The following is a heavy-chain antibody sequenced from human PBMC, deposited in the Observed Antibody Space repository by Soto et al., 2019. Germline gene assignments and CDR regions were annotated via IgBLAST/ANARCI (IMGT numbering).Heavy chain of an antibody. CDR3: AREYCSGGSCYTDAFDI. V-gene: IGHV3-21*01. D-gene: IGHD2-15*01. J-gene: IGHJ3*02. Sequence: GGSLRLSCAASGFTFSSYSMNWVRQAPGKGLEWVSSISSSSSYIYYADSVKGRFTISRDNAKNSLYLQMNSLRAEDTAVYYCAREYCSGGSCYTDAFDIWGQGTMVTVSS. CDR2: ISSSSSYI. CDR1: GFTFSSYS.